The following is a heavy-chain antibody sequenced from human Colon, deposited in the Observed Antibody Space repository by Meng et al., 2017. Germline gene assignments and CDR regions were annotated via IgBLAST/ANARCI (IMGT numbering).Heavy chain of an antibody. J-gene: IGHJ4*02. D-gene: IGHD4-17*01. V-gene: IGHV4-31*03. CDR3: ARDTLYGTDY. Sequence: QVHLHESGPGLVRPSDDLSLVCTVSGGPTKNGGYHWSWVRQHPGKGLEYMGFMSDSGTTDYNPSLRSRVSISEIGSSKNQFSLTLRSVTAADTATYFCARDTLYGTDYWGQGVLVTVSS. CDR1: GGPTKNGGYH. CDR2: MSDSGTT.